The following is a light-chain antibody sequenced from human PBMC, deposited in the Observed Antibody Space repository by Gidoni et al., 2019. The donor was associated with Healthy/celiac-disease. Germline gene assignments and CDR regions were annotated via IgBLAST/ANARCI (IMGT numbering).Light chain of an antibody. CDR2: DDS. CDR3: QVWDSSSDHLWV. Sequence: SYVLPQPPSVSVPPAQTARITCGGNNIGSKSVNWYQQKPGQAPVLVVYDDSDRPSGIPERFSGSNSGNTATLTISRVEAGDEADYYCQVWDSSSDHLWVFGGGTKLTVL. J-gene: IGLJ3*02. CDR1: NIGSKS. V-gene: IGLV3-21*02.